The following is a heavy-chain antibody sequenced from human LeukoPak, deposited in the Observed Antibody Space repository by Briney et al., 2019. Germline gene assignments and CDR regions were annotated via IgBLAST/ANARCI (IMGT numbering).Heavy chain of an antibody. CDR3: ARTPSTSETAAGSFDY. J-gene: IGHJ4*02. Sequence: ASVKVSCKASGYTFSTYGISWVRQAPGQGLEWMGWISGYNGNTDYAQKLQGRVTMTTDTSTSTAYMELRSLRSDDTAVYYCARTPSTSETAAGSFDYWGQGTLVTVSS. V-gene: IGHV1-18*01. D-gene: IGHD6-13*01. CDR1: GYTFSTYG. CDR2: ISGYNGNT.